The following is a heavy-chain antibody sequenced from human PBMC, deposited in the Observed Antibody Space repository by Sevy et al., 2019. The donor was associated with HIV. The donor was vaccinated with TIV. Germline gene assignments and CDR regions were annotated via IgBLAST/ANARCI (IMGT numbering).Heavy chain of an antibody. J-gene: IGHJ1*01. CDR1: GLTFSSYA. D-gene: IGHD2-15*01. CDR2: ISGSGGST. V-gene: IGHV3-23*01. CDR3: AYGYGYCSGGSCLSFQH. Sequence: GGSLRLSCAASGLTFSSYAMSWVRQAPGKGLEWVSAISGSGGSTYYADSVKGRFTISRDNSKNTLYLQMNSLRAEDTAVSYCAYGYGYCSGGSCLSFQHCGQGTLVTVSS.